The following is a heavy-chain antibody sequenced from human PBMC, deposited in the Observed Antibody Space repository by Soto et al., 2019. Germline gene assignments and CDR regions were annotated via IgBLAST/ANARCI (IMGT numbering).Heavy chain of an antibody. V-gene: IGHV1-8*02. J-gene: IGHJ4*02. CDR1: GGTFSSYT. CDR3: ARGITIFGVVPG. D-gene: IGHD3-3*01. CDR2: MNPNSGNT. Sequence: GASVKVSCKASGGTFSSYTISWVRQATGQGLEWMGRMNPNSGNTGYAQKFQGRVTMTRNTSISTAYMELSSLRSEDTAVYYCARGITIFGVVPGWGQGTLVTVSS.